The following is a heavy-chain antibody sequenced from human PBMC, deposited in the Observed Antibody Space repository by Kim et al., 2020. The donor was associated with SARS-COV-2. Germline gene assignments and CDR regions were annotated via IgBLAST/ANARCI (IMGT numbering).Heavy chain of an antibody. CDR2: INHSGST. J-gene: IGHJ5*02. Sequence: SETLSLTCAVYGGSFSGYYWSWIRQPPGKGLEWIGEINHSGSTNYNPSRKSRVTISVDTSKNQFSLKLSAVTAADTAVYYCARFSRSWSGGFDPWGQGTLDTVSP. CDR3: ARFSRSWSGGFDP. V-gene: IGHV4-34*01. D-gene: IGHD6-13*01. CDR1: GGSFSGYY.